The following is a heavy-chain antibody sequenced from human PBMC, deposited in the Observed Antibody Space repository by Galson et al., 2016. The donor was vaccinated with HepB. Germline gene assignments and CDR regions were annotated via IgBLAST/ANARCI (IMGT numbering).Heavy chain of an antibody. CDR2: ISYDGSNK. CDR3: AKEAAPTGKSGSDVDY. Sequence: SLRLSCAASGFTFSTYAMHWVRQAPGKGLEWVAVISYDGSNKFYADSVKGRFTISRDNSKNTLYLQMNSLRDEDTAVYYCAKEAAPTGKSGSDVDYWGQGTLVTVS. D-gene: IGHD4-11*01. V-gene: IGHV3-30*18. J-gene: IGHJ4*02. CDR1: GFTFSTYA.